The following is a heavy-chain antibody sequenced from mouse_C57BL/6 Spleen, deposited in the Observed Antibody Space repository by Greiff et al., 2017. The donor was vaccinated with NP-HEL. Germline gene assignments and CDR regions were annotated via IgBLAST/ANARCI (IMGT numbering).Heavy chain of an antibody. CDR1: GYSITSGYY. CDR2: ISYDGSN. V-gene: IGHV3-6*01. Sequence: EVKLQESGPGLVKPSQSLSLTCSVTGYSITSGYYWNWIRQFPGNKLEWMGYISYDGSNNYNPSLKNRISITRDTSKNQFFLKLNSVTTEDTATYYCAITTVVAPRYFDVWGTGTTVTVSS. D-gene: IGHD1-1*01. CDR3: AITTVVAPRYFDV. J-gene: IGHJ1*03.